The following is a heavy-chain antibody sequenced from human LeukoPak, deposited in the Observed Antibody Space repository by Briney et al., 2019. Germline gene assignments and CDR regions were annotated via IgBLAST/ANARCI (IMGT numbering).Heavy chain of an antibody. CDR1: GFTFSSYG. D-gene: IGHD4-17*01. J-gene: IGHJ4*02. CDR3: AKEGFDGDYYFDY. V-gene: IGHV3-30*18. CDR2: ISYDGSNK. Sequence: PGRSLRLSCAASGFTFSSYGMHWVRQAPGKGLEWVAVISYDGSNKYYADSVKGRFTISRDNSKNTLYLQMNSLRAEDTAVYYCAKEGFDGDYYFDYWGQGTLVTSST.